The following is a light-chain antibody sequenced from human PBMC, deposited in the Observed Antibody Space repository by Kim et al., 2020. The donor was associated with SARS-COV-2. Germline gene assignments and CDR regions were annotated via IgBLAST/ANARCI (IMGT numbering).Light chain of an antibody. V-gene: IGKV3-11*01. J-gene: IGKJ5*01. Sequence: EIVLTQSPATLSLSPGERATVSCTASQSVTTYLAWYQQKPGQAPRLLIYDTSYRATGIPPRFSGSGSGTDFTLTISSLEPEDFAVYYCQERVNWPITFGEGRRLGIK. CDR2: DTS. CDR3: QERVNWPIT. CDR1: QSVTTY.